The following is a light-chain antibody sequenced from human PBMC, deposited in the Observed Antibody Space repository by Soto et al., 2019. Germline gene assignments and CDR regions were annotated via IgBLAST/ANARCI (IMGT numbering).Light chain of an antibody. Sequence: DIQMTQSPSTLPASVGDRVTITCRASQTIFRWLAWYQQRPGKAPNLLISDASDLQSGVPSRFSGSGSGAEFTLTIGRLQPDDFATYYCQQYNSYPWTSGQGTKV. CDR1: QTIFRW. J-gene: IGKJ1*01. CDR2: DAS. V-gene: IGKV1-5*01. CDR3: QQYNSYPWT.